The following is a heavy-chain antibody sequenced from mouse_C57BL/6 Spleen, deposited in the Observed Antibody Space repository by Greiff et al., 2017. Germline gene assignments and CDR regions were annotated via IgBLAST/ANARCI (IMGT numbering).Heavy chain of an antibody. CDR2: ISDGGSYT. J-gene: IGHJ1*03. V-gene: IGHV5-4*03. CDR3: ARKGGTHWYFDV. CDR1: GFTFSSYA. Sequence: EVKVEESGGGLVKPGGSLKLSCAASGFTFSSYAMSWVRQTPEKRLEWVATISDGGSYTYYPDNVKGRFTISRDNAKNNLYLQMSHLKSEDTAMYYCARKGGTHWYFDVWGTGTTVTVSS. D-gene: IGHD2-14*01.